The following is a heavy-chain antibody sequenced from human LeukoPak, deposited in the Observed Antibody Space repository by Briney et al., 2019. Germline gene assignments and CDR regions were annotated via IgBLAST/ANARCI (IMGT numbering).Heavy chain of an antibody. Sequence: GASVKVSCKASGYTFTSYGISWVRQAPGQGLEWMGWINPNSGGTNYAQKFQGWVTMTRDTSISTAYMELSRLRSDDTTVYYCARETIDPTDVLRFLEWSSGMDVWGQGTTVTVSS. CDR1: GYTFTSYG. CDR3: ARETIDPTDVLRFLEWSSGMDV. J-gene: IGHJ6*02. D-gene: IGHD3-3*01. CDR2: INPNSGGT. V-gene: IGHV1-2*04.